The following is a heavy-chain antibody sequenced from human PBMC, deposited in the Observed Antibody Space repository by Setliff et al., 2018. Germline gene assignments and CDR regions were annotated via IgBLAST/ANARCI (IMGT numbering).Heavy chain of an antibody. J-gene: IGHJ1*01. CDR2: INPKTGDT. CDR1: GFAFRGYF. CDR3: ARVACGLEYFQY. D-gene: IGHD2-21*01. Sequence: GASVKVSCKTSGFAFRGYFIRWVRQAPGQGLEWMGWINPKTGDTNYAQKLQGRVTMTRDTSIGTAYMELTSLGSDDTAVYYCARVACGLEYFQYWGQGTLVTVS. V-gene: IGHV1-2*02.